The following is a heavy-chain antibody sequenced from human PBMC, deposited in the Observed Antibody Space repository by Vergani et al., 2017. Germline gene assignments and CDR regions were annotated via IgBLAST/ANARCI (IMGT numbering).Heavy chain of an antibody. CDR1: GDSITNGWFS. CDR2: IFPSGNS. V-gene: IGHV4-30-2*01. Sequence: QLQLQESGSGLVKPSQTLSLTCAVSGDSITNGWFSWNLIRQPPGKGPEWIGYIFPSGNSDYNPSLKNRVSISLDKSKNQFSLWVNSVTAADTAVYFCARASLRALVGYYYYMDVWGKGKTVVVSS. J-gene: IGHJ6*03. CDR3: ARASLRALVGYYYYMDV. D-gene: IGHD3-16*02.